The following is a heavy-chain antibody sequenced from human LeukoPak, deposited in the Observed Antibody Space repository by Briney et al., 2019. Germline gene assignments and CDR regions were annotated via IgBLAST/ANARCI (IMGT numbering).Heavy chain of an antibody. CDR1: GFTFSSYG. CDR2: LRYDGSNK. Sequence: PGGSLRLSCAASGFTFSSYGMHWVRQAPGKGLEWVAFLRYDGSNKYYADSVKGRFTISRDNSKNTLYLKMNSLRAEDTAVYYCAKDMDRWFGELLPNWFDPWGQGTLVTVSS. J-gene: IGHJ5*02. CDR3: AKDMDRWFGELLPNWFDP. D-gene: IGHD3-10*01. V-gene: IGHV3-30*02.